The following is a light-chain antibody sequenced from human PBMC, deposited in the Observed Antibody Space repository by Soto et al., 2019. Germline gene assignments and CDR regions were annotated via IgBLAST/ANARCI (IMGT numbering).Light chain of an antibody. J-gene: IGKJ4*01. CDR1: QSVSSSF. V-gene: IGKV3-20*01. Sequence: VLTQSPGTLSLSPGERATLSCRASQSVSSSFLAWYQQQPGQAPRLLIYGASSRATGLPDRFSGSGSGTDFTLTISRLQPEDFAVYYCQQYGSSPLTFGGGTKVEIK. CDR2: GAS. CDR3: QQYGSSPLT.